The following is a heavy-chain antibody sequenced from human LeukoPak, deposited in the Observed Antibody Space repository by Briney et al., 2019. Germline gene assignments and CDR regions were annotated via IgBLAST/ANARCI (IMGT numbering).Heavy chain of an antibody. CDR1: GYTFTCYY. V-gene: IGHV1-2*02. J-gene: IGHJ5*02. D-gene: IGHD3-10*01. CDR2: INPNSGGT. Sequence: ASVKVSCKASGYTFTCYYMHWVRQAPGQGLEWMGWINPNSGGTNYAQKFQGRVTMTRDTSISTAYMELSRLRSDDTAVYYCARSYYGSGSYYLSWGQGTLVTVSS. CDR3: ARSYYGSGSYYLS.